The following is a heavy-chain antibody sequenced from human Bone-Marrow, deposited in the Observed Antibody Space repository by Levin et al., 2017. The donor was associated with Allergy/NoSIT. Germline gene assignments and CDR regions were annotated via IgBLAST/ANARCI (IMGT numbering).Heavy chain of an antibody. J-gene: IGHJ5*02. Sequence: PGGSLRLSCAASGFSFSSYAMHWVRQAPGKGLEWVAVISYDGSNKYYADSVKGRFTISRDNSKNTLYLQMNSLRAEDTAVYYCARDRKRGYRVCGWFDPWGQGTLVTVSS. CDR2: ISYDGSNK. D-gene: IGHD5-18*01. CDR3: ARDRKRGYRVCGWFDP. V-gene: IGHV3-30-3*01. CDR1: GFSFSSYA.